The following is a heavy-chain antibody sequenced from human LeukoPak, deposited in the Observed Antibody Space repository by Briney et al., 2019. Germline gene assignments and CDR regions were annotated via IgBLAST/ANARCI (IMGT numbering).Heavy chain of an antibody. V-gene: IGHV4-39*07. CDR2: IYYSGST. D-gene: IGHD3-3*01. Sequence: SETLSLTCTVSGGSISSSSYYWGWIRQPPGKGLEWIGSIYYSGSTYYNPSLKSRVTISVDTSKNQFSLKLTSVTAAATAVYYCARLKRITIFGVVIPSVYYYYYMDVWGKGTTVTVSS. CDR1: GGSISSSSYY. J-gene: IGHJ6*03. CDR3: ARLKRITIFGVVIPSVYYYYYMDV.